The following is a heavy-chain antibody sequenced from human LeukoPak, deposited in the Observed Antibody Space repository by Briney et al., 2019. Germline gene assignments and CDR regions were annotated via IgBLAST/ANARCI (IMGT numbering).Heavy chain of an antibody. J-gene: IGHJ4*02. CDR1: GFTFSSYW. CDR2: IKQDGSEK. V-gene: IGHV3-7*01. Sequence: PGGSLRLSCAASGFTFSSYWMSWVRQAPGKGLEWVANIKQDGSEKYYVDSVKGRFTISRDNAKNSLYLQMNSLRAEDTAVYYCASTSGMKSSKVFDYWGQGTLVTVSS. D-gene: IGHD3-10*01. CDR3: ASTSGMKSSKVFDY.